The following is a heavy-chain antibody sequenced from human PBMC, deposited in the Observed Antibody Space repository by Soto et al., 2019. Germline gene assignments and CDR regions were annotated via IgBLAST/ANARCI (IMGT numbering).Heavy chain of an antibody. CDR3: ARVAVAVLYYFDY. CDR2: INHSGST. D-gene: IGHD6-19*01. CDR1: GGSFSGYY. Sequence: SETLSLTCAFYGGSFSGYYWSLIRQPPGKGLEWIGEINHSGSTNYNPSLKSRVTISVDTSKNQFSLKLSSVTAADTAVYYCARVAVAVLYYFDYWGQGTLVTVSS. J-gene: IGHJ4*02. V-gene: IGHV4-34*01.